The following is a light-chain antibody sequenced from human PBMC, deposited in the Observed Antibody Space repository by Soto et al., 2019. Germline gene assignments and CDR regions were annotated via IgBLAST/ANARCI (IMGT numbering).Light chain of an antibody. J-gene: IGLJ3*02. CDR2: EVS. Sequence: QSALTQPASVSGSPGQSITISCTGTSSDVGGYNYVSWYQQHPGKAPKLMIYEVSNRPSGVSNRFSASKSGNTASLTISGLQDEDEADYYCSSYTGSTTLVFGGGTKLTVL. V-gene: IGLV2-14*01. CDR1: SSDVGGYNY. CDR3: SSYTGSTTLV.